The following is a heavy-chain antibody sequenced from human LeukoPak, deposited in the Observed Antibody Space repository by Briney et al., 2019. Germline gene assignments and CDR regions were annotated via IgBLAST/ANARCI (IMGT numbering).Heavy chain of an antibody. D-gene: IGHD3-10*01. J-gene: IGHJ4*02. CDR1: GGSFSDYY. Sequence: SETLSLTCAVYGGSFSDYYWSWIRQPPGKGLEWIGEINHSGSTNYNPSLKSRVTISVDTSKNQFSLKLSSVTAADTAVYYCARVGTMVRGVIITPLYYFDYWGQGTLVTVSS. CDR2: INHSGST. V-gene: IGHV4-34*01. CDR3: ARVGTMVRGVIITPLYYFDY.